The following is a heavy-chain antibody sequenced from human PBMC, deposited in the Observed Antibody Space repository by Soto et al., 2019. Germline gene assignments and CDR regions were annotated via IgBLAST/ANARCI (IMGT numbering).Heavy chain of an antibody. CDR2: IIPIFGTA. J-gene: IGHJ5*02. CDR3: ARLLVGAPEANWFDP. D-gene: IGHD1-26*01. CDR1: GGTFSIYA. V-gene: IGHV1-69*13. Sequence: SVNVSCKASGGTFSIYAISWVRQAPGQGLEWMGGIIPIFGTANYAQKFQGRVTITADESTSTAYMELSSLRSEDTAVYYCARLLVGAPEANWFDPWGQGTLVTVSS.